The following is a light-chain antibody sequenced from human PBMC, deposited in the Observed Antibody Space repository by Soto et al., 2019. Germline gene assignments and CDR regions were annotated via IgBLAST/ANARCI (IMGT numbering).Light chain of an antibody. CDR3: CSYTRSGTLI. CDR2: EVS. Sequence: QSALTQPPSASGSFGQSVTISCTGTSSDVGGYNYVSWYQQHPRKAPKLIIYEVSDRPSGVPDRFSGTKSANTAYLTVSGLQAEDEADYYCCSYTRSGTLIFGTGTKVTVL. CDR1: SSDVGGYNY. J-gene: IGLJ1*01. V-gene: IGLV2-8*01.